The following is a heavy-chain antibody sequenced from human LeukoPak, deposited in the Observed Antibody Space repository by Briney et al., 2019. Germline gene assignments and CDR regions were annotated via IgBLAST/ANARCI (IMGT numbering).Heavy chain of an antibody. D-gene: IGHD5-18*01. Sequence: PGGSLRPSCATSGFTVSSNYMNWVRQAPGKGLEWVSSISSSSSYIYYADSVKGRFTISRDNAKNSLYLQMNSLRAEDTAVYYCVRGSIPQGPDTAMVKGWFDPWGQGTLVTVSS. CDR1: GFTVSSNY. CDR2: ISSSSSYI. J-gene: IGHJ5*02. V-gene: IGHV3-21*01. CDR3: VRGSIPQGPDTAMVKGWFDP.